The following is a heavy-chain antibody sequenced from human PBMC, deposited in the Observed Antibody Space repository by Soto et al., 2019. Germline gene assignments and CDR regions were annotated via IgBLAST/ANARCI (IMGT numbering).Heavy chain of an antibody. Sequence: QVQLVQSGTEVKKPGSSVKVSCKASGGSLSTNPISWVRQAPGQGLEWMGGTGSGTGPGNHAQKFQGRLTVTADHPTSTVYMELTNLSSEDTAVYYGSRRDSGVFYRFFDSWGQGTLVTVSS. CDR3: SRRDSGVFYRFFDS. CDR2: TGSGTGPG. D-gene: IGHD2-21*01. J-gene: IGHJ4*02. V-gene: IGHV1-69*01. CDR1: GGSLSTNP.